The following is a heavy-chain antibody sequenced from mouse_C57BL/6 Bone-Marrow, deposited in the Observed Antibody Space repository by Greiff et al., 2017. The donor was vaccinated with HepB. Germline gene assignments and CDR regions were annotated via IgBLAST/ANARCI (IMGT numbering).Heavy chain of an antibody. J-gene: IGHJ1*03. V-gene: IGHV1-18*01. CDR3: ARGWLGWYFDV. CDR2: INPNNGGT. CDR1: GYTFTDYN. Sequence: EVQLQQSGPELVKPGASVKIPCKASGYTFTDYNMDWVKQSHGKSLEWIGDINPNNGGTIYNQKFKGKATLTVDKSSSTAYMELRSLTSEDTAVYYCARGWLGWYFDVWGTGTTVTVSS. D-gene: IGHD3-1*01.